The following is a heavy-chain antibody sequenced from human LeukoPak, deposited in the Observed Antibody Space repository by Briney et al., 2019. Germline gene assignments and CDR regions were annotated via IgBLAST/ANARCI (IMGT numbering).Heavy chain of an antibody. CDR1: GGSISSGGYY. J-gene: IGHJ3*02. D-gene: IGHD1-26*01. CDR2: IYHSGST. CDR3: ASLRIVGALGQDAFDI. Sequence: SQTLSLTCTVSGGSISSGGYYWRWIRQPLGKGLEWIGYIYHSGSTYYNPSLKSRVTVSVDRSKNQFSLKLSSVTAADTAVYYCASLRIVGALGQDAFDIWGQGTMVTVSS. V-gene: IGHV4-30-2*01.